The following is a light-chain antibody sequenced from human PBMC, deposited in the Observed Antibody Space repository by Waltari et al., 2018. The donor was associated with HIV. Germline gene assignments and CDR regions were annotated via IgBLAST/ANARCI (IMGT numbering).Light chain of an antibody. Sequence: EIVLTQSPATLSLSPGERATLSCRASQSVSDSSAWYQQKPGQPPRLLIYDTSSRATGIPARFSGSGSGTDFTLTISSLEPEDFAIYYCHQRANWPLFGRGTRLEMK. CDR1: QSVSDS. CDR3: HQRANWPL. J-gene: IGKJ5*01. V-gene: IGKV3-11*01. CDR2: DTS.